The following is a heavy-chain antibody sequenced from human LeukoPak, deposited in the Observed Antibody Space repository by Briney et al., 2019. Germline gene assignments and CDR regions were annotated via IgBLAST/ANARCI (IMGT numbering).Heavy chain of an antibody. CDR2: IRYDGSNK. J-gene: IGHJ4*02. Sequence: GGSLRLSCAASGFTFSSYGMHWVRQAPGKGLEWVAFIRYDGSNKYYADSVKGRFTISRDNAKNTLYLQMNSLRAEDTAVYYCARVGSGWEYYWGQGTLVTVSS. D-gene: IGHD6-19*01. CDR3: ARVGSGWEYY. V-gene: IGHV3-30*02. CDR1: GFTFSSYG.